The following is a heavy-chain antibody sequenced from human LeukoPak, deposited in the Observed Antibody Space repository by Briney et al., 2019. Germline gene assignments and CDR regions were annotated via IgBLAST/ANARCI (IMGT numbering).Heavy chain of an antibody. CDR1: GDSVSSNSVT. CDR2: TYYRSTWYN. J-gene: IGHJ5*02. V-gene: IGHV6-1*01. CDR3: ARKLTQYDCFDP. Sequence: SQTLSLTCAISGDSVSSNSVTWNWIRQSPSRGLEWLGRTYYRSTWYNDYAVSVRGRITVNPDTSKNQFSLHLNSVTPEDTAVYYCARKLTQYDCFDPWGQEILVTVSS. D-gene: IGHD1-1*01.